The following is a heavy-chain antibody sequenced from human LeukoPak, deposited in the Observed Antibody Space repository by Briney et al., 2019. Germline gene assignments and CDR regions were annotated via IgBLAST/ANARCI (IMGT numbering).Heavy chain of an antibody. Sequence: PGGSLRLSCVDSGITFSRYWMSWVRQAPGKGLEWVANIKQDGGEKYYVDSVKGRFTISRDNAKNSLYLQTNSLRVEDTAVYYCARDGRPLDYWGQGTLVTVSS. CDR2: IKQDGGEK. CDR3: ARDGRPLDY. J-gene: IGHJ4*02. V-gene: IGHV3-7*03. CDR1: GITFSRYW.